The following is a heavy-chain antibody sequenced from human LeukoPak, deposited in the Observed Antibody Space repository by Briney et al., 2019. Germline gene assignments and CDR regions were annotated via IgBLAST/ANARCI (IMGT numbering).Heavy chain of an antibody. CDR1: GFTFRSFA. Sequence: PGGSLRLSCVASGFTFRSFAMNWVRQAPGKGLEWVSGISWNSNNIGYADSVKGRFTISRDNAKNSLYLQMNSLRTEDTAFYYCAKDRYSSSWHYFDYWGQGTLVTVSS. D-gene: IGHD6-13*01. J-gene: IGHJ4*02. CDR3: AKDRYSSSWHYFDY. V-gene: IGHV3-9*01. CDR2: ISWNSNNI.